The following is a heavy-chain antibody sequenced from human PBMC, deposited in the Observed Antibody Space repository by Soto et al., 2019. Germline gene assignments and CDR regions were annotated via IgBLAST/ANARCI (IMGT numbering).Heavy chain of an antibody. CDR2: ITRDGSNT. CDR3: AKAPWIRQSSGWFYDFEY. V-gene: IGHV3-30*18. CDR1: GFTFSDYG. J-gene: IGHJ4*02. D-gene: IGHD6-19*01. Sequence: QVQLVESGGGVVQPGRSLRLSCAASGFTFSDYGFHWVRQAPDKGLEWVAVITRDGSNTFYAASVMGRFTISRDNSKNTLYLQIHSLRAEGTAVYYWAKAPWIRQSSGWFYDFEYWGQGTLVTVSS.